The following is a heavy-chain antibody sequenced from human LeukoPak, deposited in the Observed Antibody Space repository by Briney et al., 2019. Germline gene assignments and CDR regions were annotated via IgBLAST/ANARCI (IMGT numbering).Heavy chain of an antibody. V-gene: IGHV3-74*01. CDR2: INSDGSST. D-gene: IGHD3-16*01. Sequence: GGSLRLSCAASGFTFSSYWMHWVRQAPGKGLVWVSCINSDGSSTSYADSVKGRFTISRDNAKNTLYLQMNSLRAEDTAVYYCARDGPWGRSFDYWGQGTLVTVSS. CDR1: GFTFSSYW. J-gene: IGHJ4*02. CDR3: ARDGPWGRSFDY.